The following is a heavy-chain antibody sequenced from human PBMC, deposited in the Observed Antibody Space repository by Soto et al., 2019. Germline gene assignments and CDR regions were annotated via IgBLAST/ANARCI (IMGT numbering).Heavy chain of an antibody. CDR1: GFSLSSKGMR. CDR3: ARIKSDYGYGMDV. V-gene: IGHV2-70*04. J-gene: IGHJ6*02. CDR2: IDWDDDK. Sequence: SGPTLVNPTQTLTLTCTLSGFSLSSKGMRVSWIRQPPGKALEWLARIDWDDDKFYSTSLKTRLTISKDTSKNQVVLTMTNMDPVDTATYYCARIKSDYGYGMDVWGQGTTVTVSS. D-gene: IGHD4-17*01.